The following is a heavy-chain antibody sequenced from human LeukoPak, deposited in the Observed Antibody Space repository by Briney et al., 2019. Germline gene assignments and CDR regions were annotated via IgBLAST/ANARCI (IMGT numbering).Heavy chain of an antibody. CDR2: ISGSGGST. CDR3: AKDGAYDGPLDY. D-gene: IGHD3-22*01. V-gene: IGHV3-23*01. CDR1: GFTFSSYA. J-gene: IGHJ4*02. Sequence: QPGGSLRLSCAASGFTFSSYAMSWVRPAPGKGLELVSAISGSGGSTYYADAVKGRFTISRDNSKNTLYLQMNSLRAEDTAVYYCAKDGAYDGPLDYWGQGTLVSVSS.